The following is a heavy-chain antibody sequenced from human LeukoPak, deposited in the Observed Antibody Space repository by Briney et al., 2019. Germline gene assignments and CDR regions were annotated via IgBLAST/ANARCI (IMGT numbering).Heavy chain of an antibody. CDR1: GGSISYTTYH. CDR3: ASLSCYDSSGEFVDH. Sequence: PSETLSLTCTVYGGSISYTTYHWGWLRQPPGKGLEGIGSFYYSGRTSYTPSLNSRVTISADSPKTHYSPNLPSLTAAATAVYSCASLSCYDSSGEFVDHWGQGTLITVSS. D-gene: IGHD3-22*01. J-gene: IGHJ4*02. V-gene: IGHV4-39*02. CDR2: FYYSGRT.